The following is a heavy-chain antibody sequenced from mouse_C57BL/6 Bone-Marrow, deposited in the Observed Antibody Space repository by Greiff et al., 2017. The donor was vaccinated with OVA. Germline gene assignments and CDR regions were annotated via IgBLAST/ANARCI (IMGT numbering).Heavy chain of an antibody. D-gene: IGHD2-1*01. Sequence: EVKLVESGPGLAKPSQTLSLTCSVTGYSITSDYWNWIRKFPGNKLEYMGYIRYSGSTYYNPSLKSRLSITRDTSKNQYYLQLNSVTTEDTATYNCARCRPRYGNFAMDYWGQGTSVTVSS. CDR3: ARCRPRYGNFAMDY. CDR1: GYSITSDY. J-gene: IGHJ4*01. CDR2: IRYSGST. V-gene: IGHV3-8*01.